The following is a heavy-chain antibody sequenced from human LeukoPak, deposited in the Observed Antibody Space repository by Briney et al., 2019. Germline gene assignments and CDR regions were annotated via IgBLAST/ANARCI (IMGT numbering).Heavy chain of an antibody. V-gene: IGHV3-23*01. CDR1: GFTFSSYS. D-gene: IGHD6-13*01. CDR3: AKDGVDGIAYLQYYYYYYYMDV. CDR2: ISRSADQT. J-gene: IGHJ6*03. Sequence: GGSLRLSCAASGFTFSSYSMNWVRQAPGKGLEWVSLISRSADQTYYADSGKGRFTISRDNSKNTLYLQMNSLRAEDTAVYYCAKDGVDGIAYLQYYYYYYYMDVWGKGTTVTVSS.